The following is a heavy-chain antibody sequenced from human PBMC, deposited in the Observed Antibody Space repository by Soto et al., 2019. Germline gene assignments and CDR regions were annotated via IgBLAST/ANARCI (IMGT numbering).Heavy chain of an antibody. Sequence: ESGPTLVNPTQTLTLTCTFSGFSLSTSGVGVGWIRQPPGKALEWLALIYWNDDKRYSPSLKSRLTITKDTSKNQVVLTMTNMDPVDTATYYCAHSDVTPSRYYYYYYGMDVWGQGTTVTSP. CDR1: GFSLSTSGVG. J-gene: IGHJ6*02. D-gene: IGHD2-21*02. V-gene: IGHV2-5*01. CDR3: AHSDVTPSRYYYYYYGMDV. CDR2: IYWNDDK.